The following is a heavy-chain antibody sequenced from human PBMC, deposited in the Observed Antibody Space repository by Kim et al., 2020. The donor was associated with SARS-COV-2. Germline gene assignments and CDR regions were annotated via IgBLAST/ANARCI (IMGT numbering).Heavy chain of an antibody. CDR2: INHSGST. J-gene: IGHJ5*02. CDR3: ARGGYDILTGTGWFDP. V-gene: IGHV4-34*01. D-gene: IGHD3-9*01. CDR1: GGSFSGYY. Sequence: SETLSLTCAVYGGSFSGYYWSWIRQPPGKGLEWIGEINHSGSTNYNPSLKSRVTISVDTSKNQFSLKLRSVTAADTAVYYCARGGYDILTGTGWFDPWGQGTLVTVSS.